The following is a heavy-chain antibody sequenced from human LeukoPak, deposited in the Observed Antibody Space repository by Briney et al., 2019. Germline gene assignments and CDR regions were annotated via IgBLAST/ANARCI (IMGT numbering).Heavy chain of an antibody. D-gene: IGHD1-26*01. CDR1: GYSISSGYY. CDR3: ARGSGSYSGCDWFDP. J-gene: IGHJ5*02. V-gene: IGHV4-38-2*02. CDR2: IYHSGST. Sequence: PSETLSLTCTVSGYSISSGYYWGWIRQPPGKGLEWIGSIYHSGSTYYNPSLKSRVAISVDTSKNQFSLKLSSVTAADTAVYYCARGSGSYSGCDWFDPWGQGTLVTVSS.